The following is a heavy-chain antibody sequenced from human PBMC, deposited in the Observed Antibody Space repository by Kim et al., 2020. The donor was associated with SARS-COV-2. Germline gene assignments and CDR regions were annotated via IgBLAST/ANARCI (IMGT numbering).Heavy chain of an antibody. Sequence: ASVKVSCKASGYTFIRYGLNWVRQAPGQGLEWLGWINTDTGNPRYAQGFTGRFVFSLDTSVTTAYLHISSLKAEDTAIYYCARLHSGSYSDYSYNYMDVWGKGTTVNVSS. J-gene: IGHJ6*03. V-gene: IGHV7-4-1*02. CDR2: INTDTGNP. CDR1: GYTFIRYG. CDR3: ARLHSGSYSDYSYNYMDV. D-gene: IGHD1-26*01.